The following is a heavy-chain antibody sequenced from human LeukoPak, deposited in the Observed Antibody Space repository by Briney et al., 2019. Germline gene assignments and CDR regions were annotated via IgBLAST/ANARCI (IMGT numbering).Heavy chain of an antibody. Sequence: ASVKVSCKASGYTFTSYDINWVRQATGQGLEWMGWMNPNSGNTGYAQKFQGRVTMTRNTPISTAYMELSSLRSEDTAVYYCARTYSSSWYSYYYMDVWGKGTTVTISS. CDR2: MNPNSGNT. V-gene: IGHV1-8*01. J-gene: IGHJ6*03. D-gene: IGHD6-13*01. CDR1: GYTFTSYD. CDR3: ARTYSSSWYSYYYMDV.